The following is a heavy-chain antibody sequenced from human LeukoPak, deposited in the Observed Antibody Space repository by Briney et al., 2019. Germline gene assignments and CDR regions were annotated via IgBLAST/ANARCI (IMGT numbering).Heavy chain of an antibody. V-gene: IGHV3-7*01. J-gene: IGHJ4*02. CDR1: GFTFSSYW. CDR3: ATVDRGSSWEYYFDY. Sequence: HGGSPRLSCAASGFTFSSYWMSWVRQAPGEGLEWGANIKQDGSEKYYVDSVKGRFTISRDNAKNSLYLQMNSLRAEDTAVYYCATVDRGSSWEYYFDYWGQGSLVTVAS. D-gene: IGHD6-6*01. CDR2: IKQDGSEK.